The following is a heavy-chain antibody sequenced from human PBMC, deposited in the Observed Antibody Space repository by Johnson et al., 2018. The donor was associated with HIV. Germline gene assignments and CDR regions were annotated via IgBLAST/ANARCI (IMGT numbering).Heavy chain of an antibody. J-gene: IGHJ3*02. Sequence: QVQLVESGGGVVQPGGSLRLSCAASGFTFSDYYMSSIRQAPGKGLEWLAFIRYDGSNKYYAASVKGRVTISRDNSKNTLYLQMDSLRAEDTAVYYCARDYYDLPWGYDAFDIWGQGTMVTVSS. CDR2: IRYDGSNK. D-gene: IGHD3-22*01. CDR3: ARDYYDLPWGYDAFDI. V-gene: IGHV3-30*02. CDR1: GFTFSDYY.